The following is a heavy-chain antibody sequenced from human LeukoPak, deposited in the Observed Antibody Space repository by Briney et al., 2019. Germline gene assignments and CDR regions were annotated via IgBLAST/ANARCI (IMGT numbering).Heavy chain of an antibody. CDR3: AKGFSVPDN. J-gene: IGHJ4*02. Sequence: PGGSLRLSCAASGFTFSTYAMTWVRQAPGKGLDWVSTISISGAGTYYADSVKGRFTISRDNSKNTLYLQMNSLRAEDTAVYYCAKGFSVPDNWGQGTLVTVSP. CDR2: ISISGAGT. D-gene: IGHD3-10*01. V-gene: IGHV3-23*01. CDR1: GFTFSTYA.